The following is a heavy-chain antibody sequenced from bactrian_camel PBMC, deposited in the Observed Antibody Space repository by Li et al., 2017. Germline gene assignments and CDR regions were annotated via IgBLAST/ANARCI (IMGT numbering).Heavy chain of an antibody. Sequence: HVQLVESGGGSVQPGGSVRLSCRASEFTFTSYDMSWVRQAPGKGLEWVSTIYTADGRTNSADSVKGRFTMSRDNAKNMLYLRMDNLKSEDTALHYCAKALGGGNYYTGEYNYWGQGTQVTVS. V-gene: IGHV3-2*01. CDR2: IYTADGRT. CDR1: EFTFTSYD. J-gene: IGHJ4*01. CDR3: AKALGGGNYYTGEYNY. D-gene: IGHD2*01.